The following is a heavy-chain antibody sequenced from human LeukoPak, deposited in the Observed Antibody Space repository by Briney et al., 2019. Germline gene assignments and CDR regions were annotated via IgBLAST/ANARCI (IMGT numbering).Heavy chain of an antibody. CDR1: GGSISSYY. D-gene: IGHD2-2*01. J-gene: IGHJ5*02. Sequence: PSETLSLTCTVSGGSISSYYWSWIRQPPGKGLEWIGYIYYSGSTNYNPSLKSRVTISVDTSKNQFSLKLSSVTAADTAVYYCARTLGYCSSTSCWLEPWGQGTLVTVSS. V-gene: IGHV4-59*08. CDR2: IYYSGST. CDR3: ARTLGYCSSTSCWLEP.